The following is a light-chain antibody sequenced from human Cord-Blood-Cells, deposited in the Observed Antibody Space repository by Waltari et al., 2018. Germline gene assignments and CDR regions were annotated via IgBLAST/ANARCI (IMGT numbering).Light chain of an antibody. CDR3: CSYAGSYTWV. CDR2: DVS. CDR1: SRDVCGYNY. Sequence: QSALTQPRSVSGSPGQSVTISCTGTSRDVCGYNYVSWYQPHPGRAPKLMIYDVSTRPAGVPDHFSGSKSGNTASLSISGLQAEDEADYYCCSYAGSYTWVFGGGTKLTVL. J-gene: IGLJ3*02. V-gene: IGLV2-11*01.